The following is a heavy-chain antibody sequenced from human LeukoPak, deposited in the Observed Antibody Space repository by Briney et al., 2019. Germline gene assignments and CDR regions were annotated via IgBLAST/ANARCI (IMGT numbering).Heavy chain of an antibody. CDR2: INPNSGGT. V-gene: IGHV1-2*02. J-gene: IGHJ3*02. CDR1: GYTFTGYY. D-gene: IGHD6-19*01. Sequence: ASVKVSCKASGYTFTGYYMHWVRQAPGQGLEWMGWINPNSGGTNYAQKFQGRVTMTRDTSISTAYMELSRLRSNDTAVYYCARDIAVAGHGAFDIWGQGTMVTVSS. CDR3: ARDIAVAGHGAFDI.